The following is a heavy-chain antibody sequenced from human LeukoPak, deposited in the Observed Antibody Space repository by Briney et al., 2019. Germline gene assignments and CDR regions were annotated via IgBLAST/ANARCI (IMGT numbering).Heavy chain of an antibody. Sequence: PGGSLRLSCAASGFTFSSYEMNWVRQAPGKGLEWVSYIGISGSTIYYADSVKGRFTISRDNAKNSLYLQMNSLRAEDTAVYYCAREGYCSGGSCHLTSDGAFDIWGQGTMVTVCS. D-gene: IGHD2-15*01. CDR3: AREGYCSGGSCHLTSDGAFDI. V-gene: IGHV3-48*03. CDR2: IGISGSTI. J-gene: IGHJ3*02. CDR1: GFTFSSYE.